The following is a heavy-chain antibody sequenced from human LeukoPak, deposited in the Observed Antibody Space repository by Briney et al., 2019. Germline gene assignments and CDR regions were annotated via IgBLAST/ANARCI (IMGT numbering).Heavy chain of an antibody. CDR3: ARVRGEGIKRYNWLDP. J-gene: IGHJ5*02. D-gene: IGHD3-10*01. CDR1: GYTFTSYY. V-gene: IGHV1-46*01. Sequence: ASVKVSCKASGYTFTSYYMHWVRQAPGQGLEWMGIINPSGGSTSYAQKFQGRVTMTRDMSTNTVYMELSSLRSEDTAVYYCARVRGEGIKRYNWLDPWGQGTLVTVSS. CDR2: INPSGGST.